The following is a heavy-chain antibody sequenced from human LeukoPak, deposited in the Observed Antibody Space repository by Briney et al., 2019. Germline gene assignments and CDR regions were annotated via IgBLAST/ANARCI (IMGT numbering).Heavy chain of an antibody. J-gene: IGHJ4*02. CDR1: GGSISSGDYY. D-gene: IGHD3-22*01. V-gene: IGHV4-30-4*01. CDR2: IYYSGST. Sequence: SQTLSLTCTVSGGSISSGDYYWGWIRQPPGKGLEWIGYIYYSGSTYYNPSLKSRVTISVDTSKNQFSLKLSSVTAADTAVYYCARVTMIVADFDYWGQGTLVTVSS. CDR3: ARVTMIVADFDY.